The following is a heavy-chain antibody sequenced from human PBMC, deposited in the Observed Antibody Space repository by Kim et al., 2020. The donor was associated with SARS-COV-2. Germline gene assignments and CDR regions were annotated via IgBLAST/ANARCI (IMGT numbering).Heavy chain of an antibody. J-gene: IGHJ4*02. Sequence: GGSLRLSCAASGFTFSRYGVHWVRQAPGKGLEWVAVIWYDESNKYNGDSVKDRFTISRDNSKNKEYLQMNSLRAEDTAVYYCVREEERSSGWIGDYWGQGTLFTVSS. V-gene: IGHV3-33*01. CDR3: VREEERSSGWIGDY. D-gene: IGHD6-19*01. CDR2: IWYDESNK. CDR1: GFTFSRYG.